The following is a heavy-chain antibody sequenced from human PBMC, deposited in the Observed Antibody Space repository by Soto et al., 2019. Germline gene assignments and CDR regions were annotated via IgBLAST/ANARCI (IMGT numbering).Heavy chain of an antibody. CDR1: GYTFTSYG. V-gene: IGHV1-18*01. Sequence: ASVKVSCKTSGYTFTSYGLSWVRQAPGQRLEWMGWISGHNGITNYAQKFQDRVTMTTDTSTSTAYMELRSLTSDDTAVYYCASEEWTTVTTIDYWGQGTLVTVSS. D-gene: IGHD4-17*01. J-gene: IGHJ4*02. CDR3: ASEEWTTVTTIDY. CDR2: ISGHNGIT.